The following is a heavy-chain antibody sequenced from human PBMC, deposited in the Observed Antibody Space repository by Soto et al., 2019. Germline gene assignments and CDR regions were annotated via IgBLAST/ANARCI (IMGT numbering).Heavy chain of an antibody. CDR1: GFTFDDYA. J-gene: IGHJ4*02. V-gene: IGHV3-9*01. D-gene: IGHD3-3*01. CDR2: ISWNSGSI. CDR3: AKDTLGDFWSGYHNSPHSFDY. Sequence: GGSLRLSCAASGFTFDDYAMHWVRQAPGKGLEWVSGISWNSGSIGYADSVKGRFTISRDNAKNSLYLQMNSLRAEDTALYYCAKDTLGDFWSGYHNSPHSFDYWGQGTLVTVSS.